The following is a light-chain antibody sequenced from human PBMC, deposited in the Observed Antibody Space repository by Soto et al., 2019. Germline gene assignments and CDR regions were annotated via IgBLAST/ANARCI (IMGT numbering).Light chain of an antibody. Sequence: DIQMTQSPASLSASVGDRVSITCRASQTVATFLNWYQQKPGKVPQLLIFDASTLQSGVPSRFSGSGSRTEFTLVISSLQREDFATYYCQQSLSTPYTFGPGTKLEIK. V-gene: IGKV1-39*01. J-gene: IGKJ2*01. CDR3: QQSLSTPYT. CDR2: DAS. CDR1: QTVATF.